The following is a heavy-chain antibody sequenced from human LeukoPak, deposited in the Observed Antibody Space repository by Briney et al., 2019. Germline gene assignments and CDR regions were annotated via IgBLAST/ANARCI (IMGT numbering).Heavy chain of an antibody. J-gene: IGHJ5*02. V-gene: IGHV3-30-3*01. D-gene: IGHD4-17*01. CDR1: GFTFSSYA. Sequence: GRSLRLSCAASGFTFSSYAMHWVRQAPGKGLEWVAVISYDGSNKYYADSVKGRFTISRDNSKNTLYLQMNSLRAEDTAVYYCARDSSYGDPTSNPGRFDPWGQGTLVTVSS. CDR2: ISYDGSNK. CDR3: ARDSSYGDPTSNPGRFDP.